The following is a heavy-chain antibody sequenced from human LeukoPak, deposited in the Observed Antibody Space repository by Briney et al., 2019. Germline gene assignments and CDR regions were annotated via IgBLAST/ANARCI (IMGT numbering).Heavy chain of an antibody. CDR3: AKNGQSGFSFDP. D-gene: IGHD3-3*01. J-gene: IGHJ5*02. CDR1: GGSISSYY. Sequence: PSETLSLTCTVSGGSISSYYWGWIRQPPGEGLEWVGYIYYSGSTNYNPSLKSRVTISVDTSKNHFSLELSSVTAADTAVYYCAKNGQSGFSFDPWGQGTLVTVSS. CDR2: IYYSGST. V-gene: IGHV4-59*01.